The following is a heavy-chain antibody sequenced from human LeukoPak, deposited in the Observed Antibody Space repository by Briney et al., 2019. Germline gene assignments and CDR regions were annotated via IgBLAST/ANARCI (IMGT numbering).Heavy chain of an antibody. CDR1: GYTFTSYD. CDR2: MNPNSGNT. V-gene: IGHV1-8*01. CDR3: ARVTGGYDFWSGYYTPGYYYYHGMDV. J-gene: IGHJ6*02. D-gene: IGHD3-3*01. Sequence: ASVKVSCKASGYTFTSYDINWVRQATGQGLECMGWMNPNSGNTGYAQKFQGRVTMTRNTSISTAYMELSSLRSEDTAVYYCARVTGGYDFWSGYYTPGYYYYHGMDVWGQGTTVTVSS.